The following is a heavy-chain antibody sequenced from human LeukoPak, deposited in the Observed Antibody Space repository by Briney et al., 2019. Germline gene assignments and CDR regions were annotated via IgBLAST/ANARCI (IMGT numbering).Heavy chain of an antibody. CDR2: ISSSSSYI. CDR1: GFTFSSYE. D-gene: IGHD3-9*01. J-gene: IGHJ6*03. CDR3: ARDGQRYFDWFPYYMDV. V-gene: IGHV3-21*01. Sequence: GGSLRLSCAASGFTFSSYEMNWVRQAPGKGLEWVSSISSSSSYIYYADSVKGRFTISRDNAKNSLYLQMNSLRAEDTAVYYCARDGQRYFDWFPYYMDVWGKGTTVTVSS.